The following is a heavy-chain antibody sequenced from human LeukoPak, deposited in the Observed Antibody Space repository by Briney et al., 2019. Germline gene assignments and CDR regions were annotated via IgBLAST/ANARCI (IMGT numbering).Heavy chain of an antibody. D-gene: IGHD1-20*01. CDR2: IYTSGST. Sequence: PSETLSLTCTVPGGSISSGSYYRSWIRQPAGKGLEWIGRIYTSGSTNYNPSLKSRVTISVDTSKNQFSLKLSSVTAANTAVYYCARGSTRVTGTTGLWGQGTLVTVSS. J-gene: IGHJ4*02. CDR3: ARGSTRVTGTTGL. V-gene: IGHV4-61*02. CDR1: GGSISSGSYY.